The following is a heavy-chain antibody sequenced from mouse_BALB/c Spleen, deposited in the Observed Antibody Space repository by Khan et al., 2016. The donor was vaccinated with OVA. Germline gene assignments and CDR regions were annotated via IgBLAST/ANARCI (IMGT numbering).Heavy chain of an antibody. J-gene: IGHJ2*02. CDR3: ARVYGGDFDY. V-gene: IGHV3-2*02. Sequence: DVQLQESGPGLVKPSQSLSLTCTVTGYSITSDYAWNWIRQFPGNKLEWMGFISYSGNTKYNPSLKSRFSITRDTSKNQFFLQLNSVTTEDTATYYCARVYGGDFDYWGQGTSRTVSS. D-gene: IGHD1-1*01. CDR2: ISYSGNT. CDR1: GYSITSDYA.